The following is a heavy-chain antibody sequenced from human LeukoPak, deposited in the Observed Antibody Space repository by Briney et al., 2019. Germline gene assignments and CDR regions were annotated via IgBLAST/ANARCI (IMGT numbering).Heavy chain of an antibody. CDR1: GYTFTSYY. D-gene: IGHD3-10*01. V-gene: IGHV1-46*01. J-gene: IGHJ4*02. CDR3: ARMYYYASGNADREKYYFDY. Sequence: ASVKVSCKASGYTFTSYYMHWVRQAPGQGLEWMGIINPSGGSTSYAQKFQGRVTMTRDTSTSTVYMELSSLRSDDTAVYYCARMYYYASGNADREKYYFDYWGQGTLVTVSS. CDR2: INPSGGST.